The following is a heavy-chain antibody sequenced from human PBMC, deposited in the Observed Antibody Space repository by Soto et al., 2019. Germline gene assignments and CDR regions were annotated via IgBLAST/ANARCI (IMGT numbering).Heavy chain of an antibody. CDR2: IDHRGIT. CDR1: GASFSCFY. V-gene: IGHV4-34*04. D-gene: IGHD1-26*01. Sequence: SETLSLTAAVSGASFSCFYWGWIRRSQGKGLGWIGEIDHRGITNHNTALKSRATMSVDTSKNQFSLKPRSVTAADTAVYHCARGVSVTLAVHGGAPDQNYFDSWSQGTLVTVS. J-gene: IGHJ4*02. CDR3: ARGVSVTLAVHGGAPDQNYFDS.